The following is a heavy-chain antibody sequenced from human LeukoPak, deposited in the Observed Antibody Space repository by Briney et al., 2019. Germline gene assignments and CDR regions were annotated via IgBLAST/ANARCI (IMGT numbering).Heavy chain of an antibody. J-gene: IGHJ4*02. CDR2: IIPILGIA. D-gene: IGHD2-2*02. CDR1: GGTFSSYT. V-gene: IGHV1-69*10. Sequence: SVKVSCKASGGTFSSYTISWVRQAPGQGLEWMGWIIPILGIANYAQKFQGRVTITADKSTSTAYMELRSLRSEDTAVYYCARVRYCSSTSCYTFDYWGQGSLVTVSS. CDR3: ARVRYCSSTSCYTFDY.